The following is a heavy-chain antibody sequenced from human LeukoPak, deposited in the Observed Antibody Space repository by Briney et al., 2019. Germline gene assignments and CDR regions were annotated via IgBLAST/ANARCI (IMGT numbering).Heavy chain of an antibody. D-gene: IGHD4-17*01. CDR3: AKRPSDYGDYVTYFDY. CDR2: ISDDGRNK. CDR1: GLSFISYG. Sequence: SGGSLRLSCAASGLSFISYGMHWVRQAPGKGLEWVGVISDDGRNKNYADSVKGRFTISRDNSKDTLYLQMNSLRDEDTAVYYCAKRPSDYGDYVTYFDYWGQGTLVTVSS. J-gene: IGHJ4*02. V-gene: IGHV3-30*18.